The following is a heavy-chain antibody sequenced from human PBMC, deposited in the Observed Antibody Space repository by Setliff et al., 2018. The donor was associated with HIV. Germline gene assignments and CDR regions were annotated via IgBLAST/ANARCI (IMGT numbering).Heavy chain of an antibody. CDR3: ARHRYYDILFDP. J-gene: IGHJ5*02. D-gene: IGHD3-9*01. CDR2: IYYSGST. Sequence: SETLSLTCTVSGGSISNYYWSWIRQPPGKGLEWLGYIYYSGSTNYNPSLKSRVTILVDSSRNQFSLRLSSVTAADTAVYYCARHRYYDILFDPWGQGTLVTV. CDR1: GGSISNYY. V-gene: IGHV4-59*08.